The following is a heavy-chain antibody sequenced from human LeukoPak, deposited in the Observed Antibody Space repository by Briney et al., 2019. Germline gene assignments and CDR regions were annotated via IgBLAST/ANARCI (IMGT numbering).Heavy chain of an antibody. CDR1: GFTFSDAA. CDR3: TARSDTYGHFDY. Sequence: GGSLKLSCVVYGFTFSDAAMRWVRQDCGTGLEWVARIRGEGNNYATAYGASVEGRFTISREDSKKTAFLQMNSLKIEDAAVYYCTARSDTYGHFDYWGQGSLVTVSS. CDR2: IRGEGNNYAT. J-gene: IGHJ4*02. D-gene: IGHD5-18*01. V-gene: IGHV3-73*01.